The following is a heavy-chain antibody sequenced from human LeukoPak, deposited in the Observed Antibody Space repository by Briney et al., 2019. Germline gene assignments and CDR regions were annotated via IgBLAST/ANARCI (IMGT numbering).Heavy chain of an antibody. V-gene: IGHV3-53*01. Sequence: GGSLRLSCAASGFTVSSNYMSWVRQAPGKGLEWVSVIYSGGSTYYADSVKGRFTISRDNSKNTLYLQMNSLRAEDTAVYYCARDQTVPPGDTFDIWGQGTMVTVSS. CDR3: ARDQTVPPGDTFDI. D-gene: IGHD4-17*01. CDR2: IYSGGST. J-gene: IGHJ3*02. CDR1: GFTVSSNY.